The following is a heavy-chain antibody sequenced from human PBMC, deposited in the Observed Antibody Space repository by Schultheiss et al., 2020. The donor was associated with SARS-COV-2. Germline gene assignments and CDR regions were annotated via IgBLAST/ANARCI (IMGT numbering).Heavy chain of an antibody. CDR2: VSDTGAQA. CDR1: GFTFSDYY. D-gene: IGHD1-26*01. J-gene: IGHJ4*02. Sequence: GGSLRLSCAASGFTFSDYYMSWIRQAPGKGLEWVSGVSDTGAQAGYADSVKGRFTISRDNSKNTLSLQMNSLRADDTAVYYCARGRGVGGTWRDYWGQGTLVTVSS. CDR3: ARGRGVGGTWRDY. V-gene: IGHV3-11*06.